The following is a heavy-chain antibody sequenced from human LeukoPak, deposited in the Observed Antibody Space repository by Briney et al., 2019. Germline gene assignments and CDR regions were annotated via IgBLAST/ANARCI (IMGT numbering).Heavy chain of an antibody. CDR3: ARARDAGASSI. Sequence: SETLSLTCTVSGDSITSGGHYWSWIRQHPGKGLEWIGYIYYGGSTDYNPSLKSRVSISVDTSKNQFSLTLTSVTAADTAVYYCARARDAGASSIWGQGTMVTVSS. D-gene: IGHD3-10*01. CDR1: GDSITSGGHY. CDR2: IYYGGST. J-gene: IGHJ3*02. V-gene: IGHV4-31*03.